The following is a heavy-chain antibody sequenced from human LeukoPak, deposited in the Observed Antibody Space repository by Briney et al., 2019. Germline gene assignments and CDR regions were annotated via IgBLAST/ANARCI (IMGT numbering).Heavy chain of an antibody. CDR3: ARGGGLDV. Sequence: PGGSLRLSCAASGFTFSSYWMNWARQAPGKGLEWVASINHNGNVNYYVDSVKSRFTISRDNAKNSLYLQISNLRAEDTAVYFCARGGGLDVWGQGATVTVSS. CDR2: INHNGNVN. V-gene: IGHV3-7*03. J-gene: IGHJ6*02. CDR1: GFTFSSYW. D-gene: IGHD3-16*01.